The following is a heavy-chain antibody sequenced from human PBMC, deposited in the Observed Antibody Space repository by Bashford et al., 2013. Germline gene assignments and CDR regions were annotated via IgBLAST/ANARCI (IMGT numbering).Heavy chain of an antibody. CDR2: ISSSSSYI. Sequence: VRQGSREGAGWVSSISSSSSYIYYADSVKGRFTISRDNAKNSLYLQMNSLRAEDTAVYYCARGRGADENYYYYGMDVWGQGTTVTVSS. D-gene: IGHD3-10*01. V-gene: IGHV3-21*01. CDR3: ARGRGADENYYYYGMDV. J-gene: IGHJ6*02.